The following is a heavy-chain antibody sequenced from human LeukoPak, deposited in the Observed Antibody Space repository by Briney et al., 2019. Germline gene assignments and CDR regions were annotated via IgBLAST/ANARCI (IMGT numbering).Heavy chain of an antibody. V-gene: IGHV4-39*07. CDR1: GGSISSYY. J-gene: IGHJ3*02. CDR3: AKSNGYGLVDI. CDR2: IFYSGST. D-gene: IGHD3-10*01. Sequence: PSETLSLTCTVSGGSISSYYWGWIRQPPGKGLEWIGNIFYSGSTYYSPSLRSRVTISLDASRNQFSLKLNSVTAADTAVYYCAKSNGYGLVDIWGQGTMVTVSS.